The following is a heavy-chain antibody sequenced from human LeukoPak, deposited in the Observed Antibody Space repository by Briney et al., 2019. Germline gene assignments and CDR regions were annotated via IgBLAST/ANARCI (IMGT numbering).Heavy chain of an antibody. CDR1: GFTSSSYS. CDR3: ARGESYYPYRGDTYYFDY. J-gene: IGHJ4*02. Sequence: GGSLRLSCAASGFTSSSYSMNWVRQAPGKGLEWVSSISSSSSYIYYADSVKGRFTISRDNAKNSLYLQMNSLRAEDTAVYYCARGESYYPYRGDTYYFDYWGQGTLVTVSS. D-gene: IGHD1-26*01. V-gene: IGHV3-21*01. CDR2: ISSSSSYI.